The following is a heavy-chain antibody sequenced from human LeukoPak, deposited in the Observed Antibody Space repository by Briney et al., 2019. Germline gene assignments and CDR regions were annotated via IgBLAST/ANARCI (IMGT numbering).Heavy chain of an antibody. V-gene: IGHV3-23*01. J-gene: IGHJ4*02. Sequence: GGSLRLSCAASGFTFSSYAMSWVRQALGKGLEWVSAISGGGDSTSYADSVKGRFTISRDNSKNTLYLEMSSLRAEDTAVYYCTSFEYWGQGTLVTVSS. CDR1: GFTFSSYA. CDR3: TSFEY. CDR2: ISGGGDST.